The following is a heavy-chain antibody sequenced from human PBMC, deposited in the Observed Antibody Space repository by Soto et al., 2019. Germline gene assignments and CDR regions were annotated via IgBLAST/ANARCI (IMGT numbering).Heavy chain of an antibody. V-gene: IGHV1-69*06. D-gene: IGHD3-22*01. J-gene: IGHJ4*02. CDR1: GGPFSSYA. CDR2: IIPIFGTA. Sequence: SVKVYFKACGGPFSSYAISLVRQAPGQGLEWMGGIIPIFGTANYAQKFQGRVTITADKSTSTAYMELSSLRSEDTAVYYCARGISHYYDSSGYTWLWGQGTLVTVSS. CDR3: ARGISHYYDSSGYTWL.